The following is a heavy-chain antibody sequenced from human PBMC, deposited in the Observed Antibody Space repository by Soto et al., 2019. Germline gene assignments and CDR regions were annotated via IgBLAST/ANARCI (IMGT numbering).Heavy chain of an antibody. CDR3: ARLAYEGIAAAGDFHYYGMDV. CDR1: GGSISSSSYY. J-gene: IGHJ6*02. D-gene: IGHD6-13*01. CDR2: VYYTGKT. V-gene: IGHV4-39*01. Sequence: SETLSLTCTVSGGSISSSSYYWGWIRQPPGKGLEWIGSVYYTGKTYDNPSLKSRVTISVDTSKNQFSLKLNSVTAADTAVYYCARLAYEGIAAAGDFHYYGMDVWGQGTTVTVSS.